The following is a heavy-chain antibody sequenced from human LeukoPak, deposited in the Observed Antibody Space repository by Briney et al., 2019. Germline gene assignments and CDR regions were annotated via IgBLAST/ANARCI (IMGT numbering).Heavy chain of an antibody. CDR1: GYTFTSYG. Sequence: PGASVKVSCKASGYTFTSYGISWVRQAPGQGLEWMGWISAYNGNTNYAQKLQGRVTMTTDTSTSTAYMELRSLRSDDTAVYYCARDDLWGAPRDYRRSGTIRFDPWGQGTLVIVSS. J-gene: IGHJ5*02. D-gene: IGHD2-8*01. V-gene: IGHV1-18*01. CDR3: ARDDLWGAPRDYRRSGTIRFDP. CDR2: ISAYNGNT.